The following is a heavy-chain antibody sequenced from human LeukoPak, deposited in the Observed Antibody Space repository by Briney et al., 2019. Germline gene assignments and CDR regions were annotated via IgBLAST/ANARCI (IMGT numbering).Heavy chain of an antibody. CDR1: GGSISSYY. V-gene: IGHV4-4*07. CDR3: ATLTYYYDSSGRGSYAFDI. Sequence: SETLSLTCTVSGGSISSYYWSWIRQPAGKGLEWIGRIYTSGSTNYNPPLKSRVTMSVDTSKNQFSLKLSSVTAADTAVYYCATLTYYYDSSGRGSYAFDIWGQGTMVTVSS. CDR2: IYTSGST. J-gene: IGHJ3*02. D-gene: IGHD3-22*01.